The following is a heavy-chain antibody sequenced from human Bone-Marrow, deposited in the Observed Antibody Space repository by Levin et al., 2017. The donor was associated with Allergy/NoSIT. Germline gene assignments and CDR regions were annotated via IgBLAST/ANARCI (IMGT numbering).Heavy chain of an antibody. Sequence: SQTLSLTCAVYGGSFSGYYWSWIRQPPGKGLEWIGEINHSGSTNYNPSLKSRVTISVDTSKNQFSLKLSSVTAADTAVYYCARGYYDYIWGSYRRTTEYFQHWGQGTLVTVSS. V-gene: IGHV4-34*01. CDR1: GGSFSGYY. J-gene: IGHJ1*01. CDR2: INHSGST. CDR3: ARGYYDYIWGSYRRTTEYFQH. D-gene: IGHD3-16*02.